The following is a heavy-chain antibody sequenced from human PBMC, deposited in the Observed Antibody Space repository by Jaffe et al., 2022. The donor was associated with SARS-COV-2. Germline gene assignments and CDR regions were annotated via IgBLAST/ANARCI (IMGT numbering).Heavy chain of an antibody. V-gene: IGHV4-59*01. D-gene: IGHD2-8*01. CDR1: GGSISSYY. J-gene: IGHJ6*02. CDR2: IYYSGST. Sequence: QVQLQESGPGLVKPSETLSLTCTVSGGSISSYYWSWIRQPPGKGLEWIGYIYYSGSTNYNPSLKSRVTISVDTSKNQFSLKLSSVTAADTAVYYCARGRYCTNGVCWHYGMDVWGQGTTVTVSS. CDR3: ARGRYCTNGVCWHYGMDV.